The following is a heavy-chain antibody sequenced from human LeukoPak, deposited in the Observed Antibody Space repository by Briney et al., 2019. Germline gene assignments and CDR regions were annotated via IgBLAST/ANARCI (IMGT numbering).Heavy chain of an antibody. D-gene: IGHD5-12*01. J-gene: IGHJ2*01. CDR3: ARDRVATNPYWYFDL. V-gene: IGHV1-18*01. Sequence: ASVTVSCKASGYTFTSYGISWVRQAPGQGLEWMGWISAYNGNTNYAQKLQGRVTMTTDTSTSTAYMELRSLRSDDTAVYYCARDRVATNPYWYFDLWGRGTLVTVSS. CDR1: GYTFTSYG. CDR2: ISAYNGNT.